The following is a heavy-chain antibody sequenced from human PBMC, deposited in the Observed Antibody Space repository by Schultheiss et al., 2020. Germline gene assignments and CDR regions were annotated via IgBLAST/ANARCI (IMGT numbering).Heavy chain of an antibody. V-gene: IGHV3-23*01. CDR1: GFTFSSYD. J-gene: IGHJ6*02. CDR2: ISGNGGNT. D-gene: IGHD3-10*01. CDR3: AKEKPYGSGAVNGLDV. Sequence: GGSLRLSCAASGFTFSSYDMSWVRQAPGKGLEWVSAISGNGGNTYYADSVKGRFTISRDNSKNTLYLQMNSLRAEDTAVYYCAKEKPYGSGAVNGLDVWGQGTTVTVS.